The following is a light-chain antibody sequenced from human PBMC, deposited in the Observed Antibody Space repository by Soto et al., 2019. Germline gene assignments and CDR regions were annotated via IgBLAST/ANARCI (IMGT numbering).Light chain of an antibody. J-gene: IGLJ1*01. CDR1: YSDVGTFYF. CDR3: CSYAGSYTDI. V-gene: IGLV2-11*01. CDR2: DVT. Sequence: QSVLTQPRSVSGSTGQSVTISCTGSYSDVGTFYFVAWYQQYPGNGPKLIIYDVTERHSGVPDRFSGYKSGNTASLTISGLQAEDEADYYCCSYAGSYTDIFGSGTKVTVL.